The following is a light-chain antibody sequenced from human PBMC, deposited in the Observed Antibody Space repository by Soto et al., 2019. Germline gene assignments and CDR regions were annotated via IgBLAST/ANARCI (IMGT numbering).Light chain of an antibody. V-gene: IGKV1-5*03. J-gene: IGKJ4*01. CDR2: EAS. CDR3: HQYSTYPVT. CDR1: QSIIKC. Sequence: DIQMTQSPSTLSASVGDRVTITCRASQSIIKCLAWYQQKPGKAPKPLIYEASRLESGVPSRFSGSASGTEFTLTINSLQPDDSATYYCHQYSTYPVTFGGGTKVEI.